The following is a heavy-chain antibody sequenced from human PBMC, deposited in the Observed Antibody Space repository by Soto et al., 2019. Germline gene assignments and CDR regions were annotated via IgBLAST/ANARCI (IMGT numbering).Heavy chain of an antibody. D-gene: IGHD3-10*01. J-gene: IGHJ4*02. CDR2: IYYSGST. CDR1: GGSISSYY. Sequence: SETLSLTCTVSGGSISSYYWSWIRQPPGKGLEWIGYIYYSGSTNYNPSLKSRVTISVDTSKNQFSLKLSSVTAADTAVYYCARATYGSGKYFDYWGQGTLVTVSS. CDR3: ARATYGSGKYFDY. V-gene: IGHV4-59*12.